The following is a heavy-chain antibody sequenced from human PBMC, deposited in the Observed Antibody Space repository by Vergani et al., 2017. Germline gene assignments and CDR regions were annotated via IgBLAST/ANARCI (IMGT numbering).Heavy chain of an antibody. CDR3: ARGVGGSYLVGY. CDR1: GFTFSSYG. J-gene: IGHJ4*02. CDR2: IWYDGSNK. V-gene: IGHV3-33*01. Sequence: QVQLVESGGGVVQPGRSLRLSCAASGFTFSSYGMHWVRQAPGKGLEWVAVIWYDGSNKYYADSVKGRFTISRDNSKNTLYLQMNSLRAEDTAVYYCARGVGGSYLVGYWGQGTLVTVSS. D-gene: IGHD1-26*01.